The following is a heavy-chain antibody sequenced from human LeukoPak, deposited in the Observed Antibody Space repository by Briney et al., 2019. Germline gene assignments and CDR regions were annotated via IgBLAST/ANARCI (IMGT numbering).Heavy chain of an antibody. V-gene: IGHV3-30*04. CDR1: GFTFSSYA. CDR3: ARNYYDSSGYSSYFDY. CDR2: ISYDGSNK. D-gene: IGHD3-22*01. J-gene: IGHJ4*02. Sequence: PGGSLRLSCAASGFTFSSYAMHWVRQAPGKGLEWVAVISYDGSNKYYADSVKGRFTISRDNSKNTLYLQMNSLRAEDTAVYYCARNYYDSSGYSSYFDYWGQGTLVTVSS.